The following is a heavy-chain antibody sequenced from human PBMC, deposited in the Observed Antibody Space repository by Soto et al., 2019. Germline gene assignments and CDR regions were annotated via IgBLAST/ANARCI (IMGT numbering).Heavy chain of an antibody. CDR3: AKDGYSITRNKQLDY. CDR2: ISVSGGST. D-gene: IGHD2-2*01. CDR1: RFTFSSYA. J-gene: IGHJ4*02. V-gene: IGHV3-23*01. Sequence: GGSLRLSCAASRFTFSSYAMCWVRQAPGKGLEWVSSISVSGGSTYYADSVKGRFTISRDNSKNTLYLQMNSLRAEDTAVYYCAKDGYSITRNKQLDYWVQGTMVTVSS.